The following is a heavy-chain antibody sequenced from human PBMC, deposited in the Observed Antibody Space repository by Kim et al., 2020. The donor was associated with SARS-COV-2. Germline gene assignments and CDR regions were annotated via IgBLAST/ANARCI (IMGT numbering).Heavy chain of an antibody. V-gene: IGHV5-51*01. D-gene: IGHD6-19*01. CDR3: ARRRGDSIAVAGINLGWFEP. CDR2: IYPGDSDT. CDR1: GYSFTSYW. Sequence: GESLKISCKGSGYSFTSYWIGWVRQMPGKGLEWMGIIYPGDSDTRYSPSFQGQVTISADKSISTAYLQWSSLKASGTAMYYCARRRGDSIAVAGINLGWFEPWGQGARVTVSS. J-gene: IGHJ5*02.